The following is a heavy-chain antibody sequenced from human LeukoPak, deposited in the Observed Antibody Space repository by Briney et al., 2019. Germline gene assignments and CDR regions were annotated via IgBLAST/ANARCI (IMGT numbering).Heavy chain of an antibody. Sequence: GASVKVSCKASGYTFTSYDINWVRQATGQGLEWMGWMNPNSGNTGYAQKFQGRVTMTRNTSISTAYMELSSLRSEDTAVYYCAREIVGATEYYYYYYMDVSGKGTTVTVSS. CDR2: MNPNSGNT. D-gene: IGHD1-26*01. CDR3: AREIVGATEYYYYYYMDV. V-gene: IGHV1-8*01. CDR1: GYTFTSYD. J-gene: IGHJ6*03.